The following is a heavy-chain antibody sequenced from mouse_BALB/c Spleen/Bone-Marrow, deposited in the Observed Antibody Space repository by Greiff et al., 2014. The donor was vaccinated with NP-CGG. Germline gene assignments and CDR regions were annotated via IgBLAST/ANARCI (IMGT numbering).Heavy chain of an antibody. V-gene: IGHV14-3*02. D-gene: IGHD1-2*01. CDR2: IDPANGNT. Sequence: VQLQQSGAELVKPGASVKLSCTASDFNIKDTYMHWVKQRPEQGLEWIGRIDPANGNTKYDPKFQGKATITADTSSNTAYLQLNSLTSEDTAVYYCARYCYGYYFDYWGQGTTLTVSS. CDR1: DFNIKDTY. CDR3: ARYCYGYYFDY. J-gene: IGHJ2*01.